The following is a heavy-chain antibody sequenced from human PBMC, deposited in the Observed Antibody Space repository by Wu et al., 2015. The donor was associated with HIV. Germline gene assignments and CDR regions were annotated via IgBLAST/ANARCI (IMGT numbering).Heavy chain of an antibody. D-gene: IGHD3-10*01. J-gene: IGHJ4*02. Sequence: QVQLVQSGAEVKKPGASVKVSCKASGYTFTGYYMHWVRQAPGQGLEWMGKIIPIFGTSNYAQKFQGRVTITADESTSTAYMEVISLSSEDTAVYYCCYGSGSLEYWGQGTLVTVSS. V-gene: IGHV1-69*18. CDR2: IIPIFGTS. CDR1: GYTFTGYY. CDR3: CYGSGSLEY.